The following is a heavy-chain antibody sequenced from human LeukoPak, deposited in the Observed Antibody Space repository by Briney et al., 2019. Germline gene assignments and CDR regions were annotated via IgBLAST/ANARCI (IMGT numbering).Heavy chain of an antibody. CDR1: GYTFTGYY. CDR3: ARNTYGPFDY. CDR2: INPNSGGT. V-gene: IGHV1-2*02. D-gene: IGHD5-18*01. Sequence: ASVKVSCKASGYTFTGYYMHWVRQAPGQGLEWMGWINPNSGGTNYAQKFQGRVTMTRDTSTNTVYMELSSLRSDDTAFYYCARNTYGPFDYWGQGTLVTVSS. J-gene: IGHJ4*02.